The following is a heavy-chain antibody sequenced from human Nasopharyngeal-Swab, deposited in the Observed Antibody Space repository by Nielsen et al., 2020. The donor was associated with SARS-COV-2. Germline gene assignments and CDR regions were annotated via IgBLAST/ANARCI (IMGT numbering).Heavy chain of an antibody. D-gene: IGHD3-3*01. V-gene: IGHV3-7*02. CDR2: IRQDAREQ. CDR1: GFPFSNHY. CDR3: ARNDFWSGYYTSWFDP. J-gene: IGHJ5*02. Sequence: GESLKISCAASGFPFSNHYMTWVRQPPGKGLEWVANIRQDAREQFYVDSVKGRFTISRDNSKNTLYLQMNSLRAEDTAVYYCARNDFWSGYYTSWFDPWGQGTLVTVSS.